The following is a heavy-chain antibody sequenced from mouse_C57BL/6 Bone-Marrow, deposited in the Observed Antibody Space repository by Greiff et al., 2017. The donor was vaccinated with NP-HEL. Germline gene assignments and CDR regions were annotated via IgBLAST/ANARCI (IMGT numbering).Heavy chain of an antibody. D-gene: IGHD1-1*01. CDR2: INPNNGGT. CDR1: GYTFTDYY. J-gene: IGHJ1*03. V-gene: IGHV1-26*01. CDR3: ARNDYYGSSYGWYFDV. Sequence: EVQLQQSGPELVKPGASVKISCKASGYTFTDYYMNWVKQSHGKSLEWIGDINPNNGGTSYIQKFKGKATLTVDKSSSTAYMELRSLTSEDSAVYYCARNDYYGSSYGWYFDVWGTGTTVTVSS.